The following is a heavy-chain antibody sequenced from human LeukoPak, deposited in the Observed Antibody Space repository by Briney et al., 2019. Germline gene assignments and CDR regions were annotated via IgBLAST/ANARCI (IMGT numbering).Heavy chain of an antibody. J-gene: IGHJ4*02. CDR2: INPNSGGT. V-gene: IGHV1-2*02. CDR3: AREFPYCGGDCPFDY. Sequence: ASVKVSCKASGYTFTGYYMHWVRQAPGQGLEWMGWINPNSGGTNYAQKFQGRVTMTRDTSISTAYMELSRLRSDDTAVYYCAREFPYCGGDCPFDYWGQGTLVTVSS. D-gene: IGHD2-21*02. CDR1: GYTFTGYY.